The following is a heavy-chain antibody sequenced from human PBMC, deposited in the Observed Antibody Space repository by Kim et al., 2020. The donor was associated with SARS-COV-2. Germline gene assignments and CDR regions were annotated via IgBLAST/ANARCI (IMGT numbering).Heavy chain of an antibody. V-gene: IGHV4-31*03. J-gene: IGHJ4*02. Sequence: SETLSLTCTVSGGSISSGGYYWSWISQHPGKGLEWIGYIYYSGSTYYNPSLKSRVTISVDTSKNQFSLKLSSVTAADTAVYYCAREGLDSSGYYYGVIDYWGQGTLVTVSS. CDR1: GGSISSGGYY. CDR3: AREGLDSSGYYYGVIDY. D-gene: IGHD3-22*01. CDR2: IYYSGST.